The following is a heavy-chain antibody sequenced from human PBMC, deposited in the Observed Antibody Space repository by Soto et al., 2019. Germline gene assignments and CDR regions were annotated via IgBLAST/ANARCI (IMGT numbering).Heavy chain of an antibody. D-gene: IGHD1-26*01. Sequence: GGSLRLSCAASGFTFSHYAMHWVRQAPGKGLEWVALMSYDGSNEYYAGSVKGRFTISRDNSKNTLYLQMNSLRAEDTAVYYCAKDGSHNFDYWGQGNLVTVSS. CDR3: AKDGSHNFDY. J-gene: IGHJ4*02. CDR1: GFTFSHYA. V-gene: IGHV3-30*18. CDR2: MSYDGSNE.